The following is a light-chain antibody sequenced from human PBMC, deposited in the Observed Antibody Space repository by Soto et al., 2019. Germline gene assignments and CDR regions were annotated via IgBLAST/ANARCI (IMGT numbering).Light chain of an antibody. CDR1: QSVRGNY. CDR3: QQYGSAPHT. V-gene: IGKV3-20*01. J-gene: IGKJ2*01. Sequence: EIVLTQSPATLSVSPGESATLSCTASQSVRGNYISWYQHKPGQAPRLLFYGASNRATGIPDRFSGSGSGIDFTVSISRLEPEDSAVYYCQQYGSAPHTFGQGTKLEIK. CDR2: GAS.